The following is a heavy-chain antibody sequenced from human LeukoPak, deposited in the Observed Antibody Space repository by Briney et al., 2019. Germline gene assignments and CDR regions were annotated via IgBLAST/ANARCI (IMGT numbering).Heavy chain of an antibody. Sequence: PGGSLRLSCAASGLTFRNYWMSWVRQAPGKGLEWVANIKPDGGVQNYVDSVKGRFTISRDNAANSLFLQMNSLRDEDTAVYYCATSLPYCSVDSCTLGGHGTLATVSS. CDR2: IKPDGGVQ. J-gene: IGHJ4*01. CDR3: ATSLPYCSVDSCTL. CDR1: GLTFRNYW. V-gene: IGHV3-7*01. D-gene: IGHD2-15*01.